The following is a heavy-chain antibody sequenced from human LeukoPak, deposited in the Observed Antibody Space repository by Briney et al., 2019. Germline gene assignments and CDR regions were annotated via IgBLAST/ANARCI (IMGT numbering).Heavy chain of an antibody. V-gene: IGHV4-34*01. CDR1: GGSFSGYY. Sequence: SETLSLTCAVYGGSFSGYYWSWIRQPPGKGLEWIGEINHSGSTNYNPSLKSRVTISVDKSKNQFSLKLSSVTAADTAVYYCAIVSGSHSRFDYWGQGTLVTVSS. D-gene: IGHD1-26*01. CDR3: AIVSGSHSRFDY. CDR2: INHSGST. J-gene: IGHJ4*02.